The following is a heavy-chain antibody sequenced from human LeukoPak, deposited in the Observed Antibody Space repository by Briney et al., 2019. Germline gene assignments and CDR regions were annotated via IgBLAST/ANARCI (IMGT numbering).Heavy chain of an antibody. CDR2: IYHSGST. CDR3: ARGYVLLRDAFDI. J-gene: IGHJ3*02. V-gene: IGHV4-4*02. CDR1: GGSISSGNW. D-gene: IGHD3-16*01. Sequence: SETLSLTCAVSGGSISSGNWWSWVRQPPGKGLEWIGEIYHSGSTNYNPSLKSRVTISVDKSKNQFSLKLSSVTAADTAVYYCARGYVLLRDAFDIWGQGTMVTVSS.